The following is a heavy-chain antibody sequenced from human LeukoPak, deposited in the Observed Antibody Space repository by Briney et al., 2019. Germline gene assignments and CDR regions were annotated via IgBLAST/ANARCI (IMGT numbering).Heavy chain of an antibody. V-gene: IGHV1-24*01. J-gene: IGHJ5*02. CDR2: FDPEDGET. Sequence: GASVKVSCKVSGYTLTELSMHWVRQAPGKGLEWMGGFDPEDGETIYAQKFQGRVTMTEDTSTDTAYMELGSLRSEDTAVYYCATSPDFWLSFDPWGQGTLVTVSS. CDR3: ATSPDFWLSFDP. D-gene: IGHD3-3*01. CDR1: GYTLTELS.